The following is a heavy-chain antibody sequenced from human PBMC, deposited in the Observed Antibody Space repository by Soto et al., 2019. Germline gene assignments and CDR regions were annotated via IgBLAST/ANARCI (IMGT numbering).Heavy chain of an antibody. V-gene: IGHV1-18*01. CDR1: GYTFTSYG. D-gene: IGHD6-13*01. CDR3: ARAVNVEQRGQQLDS. CDR2: INTYNGNT. J-gene: IGHJ4*02. Sequence: ASVKVSCKASGYTFTSYGISWVRQAPGQGLEWMGWINTYNGNTKYTQKYQGRVTLTTDTSTSTAYLELRNLRSDDAAVYYCARAVNVEQRGQQLDSWGQGTLVTVSS.